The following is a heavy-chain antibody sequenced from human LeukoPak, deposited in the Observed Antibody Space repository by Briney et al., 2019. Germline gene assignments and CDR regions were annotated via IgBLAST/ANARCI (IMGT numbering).Heavy chain of an antibody. Sequence: HSGGSLRLSCAASGFIFDDYWMSWVRQAPGKGLEWEASIKQDGSEKHYVDSVKGRFTIARDNSKNTLYLQMNSLRVDDTAVYYCAQQLGYCSGGTCYFTYWGQGTLVTVSS. CDR1: GFIFDDYW. D-gene: IGHD2-15*01. V-gene: IGHV3-7*05. CDR3: AQQLGYCSGGTCYFTY. CDR2: IKQDGSEK. J-gene: IGHJ1*01.